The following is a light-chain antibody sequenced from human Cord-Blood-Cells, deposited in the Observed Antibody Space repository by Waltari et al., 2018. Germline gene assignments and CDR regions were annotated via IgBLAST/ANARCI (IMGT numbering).Light chain of an antibody. CDR2: DAS. Sequence: DIQMTQSPSSLSASVADRVTITCQASKDISNYLNWYQQKPGKAPKLLIYDASNLETGVPSRFSGSGSGTDFTFTISSLQPEDIATYYCQQYDNLPITFGQGTRLEIK. J-gene: IGKJ5*01. CDR1: KDISNY. V-gene: IGKV1-33*01. CDR3: QQYDNLPIT.